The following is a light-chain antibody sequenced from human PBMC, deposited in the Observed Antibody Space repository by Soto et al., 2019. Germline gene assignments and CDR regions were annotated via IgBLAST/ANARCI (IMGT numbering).Light chain of an antibody. V-gene: IGKV1-39*01. CDR3: QQSFTTQWT. Sequence: DIQLTQSPTSLSASGGDRVTITCRASQRISTFLNWYQQKPGKAPELLIYGTSILQGGAPLRFSGSGSGTDFTLTISGLQPEDSATYYCQQSFTTQWTFGQGTKVEVK. CDR1: QRISTF. J-gene: IGKJ1*01. CDR2: GTS.